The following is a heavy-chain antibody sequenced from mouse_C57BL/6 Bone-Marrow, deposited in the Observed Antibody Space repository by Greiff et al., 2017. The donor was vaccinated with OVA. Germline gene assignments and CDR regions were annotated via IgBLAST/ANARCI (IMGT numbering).Heavy chain of an antibody. V-gene: IGHV1-81*01. D-gene: IGHD1-1*01. CDR1: GYTFTSYG. CDR2: IYPRSGNT. CDR3: ARGGGSRYFDY. J-gene: IGHJ2*01. Sequence: QVHVKQSGAELARPGASVKLSCKASGYTFTSYGISWVKQRTGQGLEWIGEIYPRSGNTYYNEKFKGKATLTADKSSSTAYMELRSLTSEDSAVYFCARGGGSRYFDYWGQGTTLTVSS.